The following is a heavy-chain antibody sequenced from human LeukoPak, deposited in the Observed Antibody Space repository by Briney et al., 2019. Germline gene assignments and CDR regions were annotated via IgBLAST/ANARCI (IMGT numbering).Heavy chain of an antibody. CDR1: GYSISSGYY. Sequence: SETLSLTCTVSGYSISSGYYWGWTRQPPGKGLEWIGSIYHSGSTYYNPSLKSRVTISVDTSKNQFSLKLSSVTAADTAVYYCASYYGHDAFDIWGQGTMVTVSS. CDR3: ASYYGHDAFDI. CDR2: IYHSGST. V-gene: IGHV4-38-2*02. J-gene: IGHJ3*02. D-gene: IGHD3-10*01.